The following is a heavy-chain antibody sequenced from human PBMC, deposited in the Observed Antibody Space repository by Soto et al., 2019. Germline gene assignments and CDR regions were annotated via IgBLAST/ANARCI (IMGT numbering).Heavy chain of an antibody. CDR3: ARGRTASPTPGDY. CDR1: GGSISSGGYY. D-gene: IGHD2-2*01. J-gene: IGHJ4*02. V-gene: IGHV4-31*03. CDR2: IYYSGST. Sequence: QVQLQESGPGLVKPSQTLSLTCTVSGGSISSGGYYWSWIRQHPGKGLEWIGYIYYSGSTYYNPSLKSRVTISLDTSKNQYSRKVSSVTAADTDVYYGARGRTASPTPGDYWGQGTLVTVS.